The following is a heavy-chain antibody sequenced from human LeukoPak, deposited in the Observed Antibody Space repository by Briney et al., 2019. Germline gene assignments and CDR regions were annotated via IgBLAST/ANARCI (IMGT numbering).Heavy chain of an antibody. CDR1: GFTFSNAW. CDR3: SGCSSTSCSSPYMDV. J-gene: IGHJ6*03. V-gene: IGHV3-15*01. D-gene: IGHD2-2*01. CDR2: IKSETDGGTT. Sequence: PGGSLRLSCGASGFTFSNAWMSWVRQAPGKGLEWVGRIKSETDGGTTDYAAPVKGRFTISRDDSKSTLYLQMNSLKTEDTAVYYCSGCSSTSCSSPYMDVWGKGTTVTVSS.